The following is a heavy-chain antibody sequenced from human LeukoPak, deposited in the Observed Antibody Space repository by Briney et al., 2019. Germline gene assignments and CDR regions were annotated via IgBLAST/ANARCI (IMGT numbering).Heavy chain of an antibody. J-gene: IGHJ6*03. CDR2: ISWDGGST. Sequence: PGGSLRLSCIVSGYTFDDYTMHWVRQVPGKGLEWVSHISWDGGSTYYADSVKGRFTTSRDNSKKSLYLQMNSLRAEDTALYYCAKAYPYYYYSMEVWGKGTTVTVSS. CDR3: AKAYPYYYYSMEV. CDR1: GYTFDDYT. V-gene: IGHV3-43*01.